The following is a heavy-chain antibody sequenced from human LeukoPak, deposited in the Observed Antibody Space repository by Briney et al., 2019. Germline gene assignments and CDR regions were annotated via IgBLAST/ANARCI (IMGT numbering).Heavy chain of an antibody. CDR1: GFTVSSNY. V-gene: IGHV3-53*01. J-gene: IGHJ3*01. CDR2: IYSGGST. CDR3: VRGWRARLSAFDF. D-gene: IGHD1-1*01. Sequence: PGGSLRLSCAASGFTVSSNYMSWVRQAPGKGLEWVSVIYSGGSTYYADSVKGRFTISRDNDKNSLFLQMKSLRVEDTAIYYCVRGWRARLSAFDFWGQGTMVIVSS.